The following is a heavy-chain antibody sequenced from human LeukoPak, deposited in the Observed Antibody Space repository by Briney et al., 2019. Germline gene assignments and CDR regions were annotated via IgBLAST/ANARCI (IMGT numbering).Heavy chain of an antibody. CDR1: GDIVSSNSAA. V-gene: IGHV6-1*01. D-gene: IGHD1-26*01. CDR3: ARAVDWRELRYYYYYGMDV. Sequence: SQTLSLTCAISGDIVSSNSAAWNWIRQSPSRGLEWLGRTYYRSKWYNDYAVSVKSRITINPDTSKNQFSLQLNSVTPEDTAVYYCARAVDWRELRYYYYYGMDVWGQGTTVTVSS. J-gene: IGHJ6*02. CDR2: TYYRSKWYN.